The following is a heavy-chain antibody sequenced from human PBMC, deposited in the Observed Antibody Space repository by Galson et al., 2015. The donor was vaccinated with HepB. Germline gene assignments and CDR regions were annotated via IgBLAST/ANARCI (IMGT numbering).Heavy chain of an antibody. D-gene: IGHD3-3*01. CDR1: GYTFTSYY. CDR2: INPSGGST. CDR3: ASQWSVANGTLDY. J-gene: IGHJ4*02. Sequence: SVKVSCKASGYTFTSYYMHWVRQAPGQGLEWMGIINPSGGSTSYAQKFQGRVTMTRDTSTSTVYMELSSLRSEDTAVYYCASQWSVANGTLDYWGQGTLVTVSS. V-gene: IGHV1-46*01.